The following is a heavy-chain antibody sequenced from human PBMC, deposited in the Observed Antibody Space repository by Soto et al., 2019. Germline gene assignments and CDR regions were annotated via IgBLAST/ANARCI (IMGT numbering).Heavy chain of an antibody. D-gene: IGHD3-22*01. Sequence: QVQLVQSGAEVKKPGSSVKVSCKASGGTFSSYAISWVRQAPGQGLEWMGGIIPIFGTANYAQKFQGRVTITADESTSTAYMELSSLRSEDTAVYYCARDVLLYYDSSGSNRDHYFDYWGQGTLVTVSS. J-gene: IGHJ4*02. CDR2: IIPIFGTA. V-gene: IGHV1-69*01. CDR3: ARDVLLYYDSSGSNRDHYFDY. CDR1: GGTFSSYA.